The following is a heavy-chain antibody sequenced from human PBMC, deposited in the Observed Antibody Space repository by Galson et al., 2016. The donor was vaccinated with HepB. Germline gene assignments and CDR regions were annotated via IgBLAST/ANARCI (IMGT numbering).Heavy chain of an antibody. CDR3: ARDVGEFWGAGTSELKPNWFDP. J-gene: IGHJ5*02. CDR1: GGSISSYY. CDR2: IYYSRNS. Sequence: SETLSLTCSVSGGSISSYYWTWIRQPLGKGLEWIGYIYYSRNSNYNPSLKSRVTISVDTSKNQFSLKLSSVTAADTAVYYCARDVGEFWGAGTSELKPNWFDPWGQGTLVTVSS. V-gene: IGHV4-59*01. D-gene: IGHD6-19*01.